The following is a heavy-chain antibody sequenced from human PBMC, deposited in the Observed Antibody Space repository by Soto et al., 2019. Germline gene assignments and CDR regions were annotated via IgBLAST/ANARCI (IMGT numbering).Heavy chain of an antibody. Sequence: QVQLVESGGGVVQPGRSLRLSCAASGFTFSSYAMHWVRQAPGKGLEWVAVISYDGSNKYYADSVKGRFTISRDNSKNALYLQMNSLRAADTAVYYCASDVPLLPARGMDVWGQGTTVTVSS. J-gene: IGHJ6*02. CDR1: GFTFSSYA. CDR2: ISYDGSNK. CDR3: ASDVPLLPARGMDV. V-gene: IGHV3-30-3*01. D-gene: IGHD3-10*01.